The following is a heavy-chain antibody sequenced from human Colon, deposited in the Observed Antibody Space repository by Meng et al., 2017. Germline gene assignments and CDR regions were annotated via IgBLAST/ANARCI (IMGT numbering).Heavy chain of an antibody. V-gene: IGHV7-4-1*02. Sequence: QVQLVQSGSELKKPGASVKVTCKTSGYLFSYYAMNWVRQAPGRGLEWMGWSNTKPGNPTYAQAFTGRFVFSLDTSVSTAYLQINDLKADDTAVYYCAREGSDSWIDYWGQGTLVTVSS. D-gene: IGHD6-13*01. CDR3: AREGSDSWIDY. CDR2: SNTKPGNP. J-gene: IGHJ4*02. CDR1: GYLFSYYA.